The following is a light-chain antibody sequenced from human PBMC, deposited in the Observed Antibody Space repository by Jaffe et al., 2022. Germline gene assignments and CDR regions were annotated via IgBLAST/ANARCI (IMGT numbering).Light chain of an antibody. V-gene: IGKV1-12*01. CDR3: QQGQSFPLT. Sequence: DIQMTQSPSSVSASVGDRVTITCRASQGISSWLVWYQQKPGKAPKPLIYAASSLQSGVPSRFSGSGSGTDFTLTITSLQPEDCATYYCQQGQSFPLTFGGGTKVEIK. J-gene: IGKJ4*01. CDR2: AAS. CDR1: QGISSW.